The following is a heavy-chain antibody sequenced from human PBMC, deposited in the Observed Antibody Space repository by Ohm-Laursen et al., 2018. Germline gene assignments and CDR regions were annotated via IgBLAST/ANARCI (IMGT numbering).Heavy chain of an antibody. CDR1: GGSISGYF. CDR2: SYNSVST. CDR3: VRRLLSSGIDS. J-gene: IGHJ4*02. D-gene: IGHD6-25*01. V-gene: IGHV4-59*08. Sequence: SDTLSLTCTVSGGSISGYFCSWVRQPPGERLEWIGYSYNSVSTAYNPSLKSRVTISVDTPENQFSLKLSSVTATDTAVYYCVRRLLSSGIDSWGQGTLVTVSS.